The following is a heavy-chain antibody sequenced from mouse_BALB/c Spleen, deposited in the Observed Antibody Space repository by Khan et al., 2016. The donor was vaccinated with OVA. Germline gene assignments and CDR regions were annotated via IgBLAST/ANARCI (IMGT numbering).Heavy chain of an antibody. CDR3: ARDRSDY. V-gene: IGHV1-7*01. CDR2: INPTSGYT. CDR1: GYTFTSYW. J-gene: IGHJ2*01. Sequence: QVQLKESGAELAKPGASVKMSCKASGYTFTSYWMHWIKQRPGQGLEWIGYINPTSGYTDYNQKFKDKATLTADKSSSTAYMQLSSLTSDDSAVYYCARDRSDYWGQDTALTVSS.